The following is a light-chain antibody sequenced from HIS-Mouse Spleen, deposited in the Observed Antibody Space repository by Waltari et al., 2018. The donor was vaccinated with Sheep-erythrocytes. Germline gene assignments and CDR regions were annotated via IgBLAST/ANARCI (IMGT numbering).Light chain of an antibody. J-gene: IGKJ2*01. V-gene: IGKV3-11*01. Sequence: EIVLTQSPATLSLSPGERATLSCRASQSVSSYLAWYQQKPGQAPRRLIYDASNRATGIPARFSGSGSGTDFTLTISSLEPEDVAVYYCQQRSNWYTFGQGTKLEIK. CDR3: QQRSNWYT. CDR2: DAS. CDR1: QSVSSY.